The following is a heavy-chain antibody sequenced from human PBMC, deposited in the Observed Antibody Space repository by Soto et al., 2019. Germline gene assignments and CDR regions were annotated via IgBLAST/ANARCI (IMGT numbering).Heavy chain of an antibody. J-gene: IGHJ4*02. CDR3: AKDQGSSWYEIYY. CDR2: ISGSGGST. V-gene: IGHV3-23*01. Sequence: EVQLLESGGGLVQPGGSLRLSCAASGFTFSNYAVTWVRQAPGKGLEWVSTISGSGGSTYYADSVKGRFTISRDNSTNTLYLQMNSLRAEDTAVYYCAKDQGSSWYEIYYWGQGTLVTVSS. D-gene: IGHD6-13*01. CDR1: GFTFSNYA.